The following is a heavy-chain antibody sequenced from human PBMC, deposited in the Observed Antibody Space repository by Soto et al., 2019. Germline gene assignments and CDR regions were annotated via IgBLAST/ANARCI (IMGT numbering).Heavy chain of an antibody. CDR2: ISGSGGST. V-gene: IGHV3-23*01. J-gene: IGHJ4*02. CDR1: GFTLSSYA. Sequence: PGGSLRISCAASGFTLSSYAMSWVRQAPGKGLEWVSAISGSGGSTYYADSVKGRFTISRDNSKNTLYLQMNSLRAEDTAVYYCAKVVGIAAATEPIDYWGQGTLVTVSS. D-gene: IGHD6-13*01. CDR3: AKVVGIAAATEPIDY.